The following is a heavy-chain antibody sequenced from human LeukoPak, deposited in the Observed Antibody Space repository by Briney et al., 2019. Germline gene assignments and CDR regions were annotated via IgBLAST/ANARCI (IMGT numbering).Heavy chain of an antibody. V-gene: IGHV3-48*01. D-gene: IGHD6-19*01. Sequence: GGSLRLSCAASGFTFSSYSMNWVRQAPGKGLEWVSYISSSSSTIYYADSVKGRFTISRDNTKNSLYLQMNSLRAEDTAVYYCARDLRRGSFDYWGQGTLVTVSS. CDR1: GFTFSSYS. J-gene: IGHJ4*02. CDR2: ISSSSSTI. CDR3: ARDLRRGSFDY.